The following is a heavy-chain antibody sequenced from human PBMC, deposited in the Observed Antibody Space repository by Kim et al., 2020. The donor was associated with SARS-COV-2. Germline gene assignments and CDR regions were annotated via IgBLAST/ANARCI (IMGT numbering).Heavy chain of an antibody. CDR1: GFTFDDYA. D-gene: IGHD5-12*01. CDR3: AKDFAAGWLQLFSYFDY. Sequence: GGSLRLSCAASGFTFDDYAMHWVRQAPGKGLEWVSGISWNSGSIGYADSVKGRFTISRDNAKNSLYLQMNSLRAEDTALYYCAKDFAAGWLQLFSYFDYWGQGTLVTVSS. CDR2: ISWNSGSI. J-gene: IGHJ4*02. V-gene: IGHV3-9*01.